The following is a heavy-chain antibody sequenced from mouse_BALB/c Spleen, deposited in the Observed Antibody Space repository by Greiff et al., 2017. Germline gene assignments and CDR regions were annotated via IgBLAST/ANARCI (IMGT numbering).Heavy chain of an antibody. D-gene: IGHD1-1*01. CDR1: GYTFTSYW. CDR3: AREGDYGSSPDD. CDR2: INPSNGRT. J-gene: IGHJ2*01. V-gene: IGHV1S81*02. Sequence: VQLQQPGAELVKPGASVKLSCKASGYTFTSYWMHWVKQRPGQGLEWIGEINPSNGRTNYNEKFKSKATLTVDKSSSTAYMQLSSLTSEDSAVYYCAREGDYGSSPDDWGQGTTLTVSS.